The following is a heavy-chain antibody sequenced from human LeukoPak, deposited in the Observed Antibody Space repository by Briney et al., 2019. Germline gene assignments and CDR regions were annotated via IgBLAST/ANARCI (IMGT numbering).Heavy chain of an antibody. CDR3: ARWRGSTSERSDY. J-gene: IGHJ4*02. CDR2: IKQDGSAK. D-gene: IGHD2-2*01. CDR1: GFTFSDYW. Sequence: PGGSLRLSCTASGFTFSDYWMTWVRQAPGKGLEWVANIKQDGSAKNYVDSVKGRFTISRDNAKNSLYLQMDSLRVEDTATYYCARWRGSTSERSDYWGQGTLVTVSS. V-gene: IGHV3-7*01.